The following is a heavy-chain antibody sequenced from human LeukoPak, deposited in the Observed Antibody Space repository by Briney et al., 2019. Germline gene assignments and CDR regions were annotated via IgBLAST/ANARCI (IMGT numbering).Heavy chain of an antibody. CDR3: AKDIEYSYGPPDY. CDR1: GFTFSSYA. V-gene: IGHV3-23*01. J-gene: IGHJ4*02. D-gene: IGHD5-18*01. CDR2: ISGSGGST. Sequence: GGSLRLSCAASGFTFSSYAMSWVRQAPGKGLEWVPAISGSGGSTYSADSVKGRFTISRDNSKNTLYLQMNSLRAEDTAVYYCAKDIEYSYGPPDYWGQGALVTVSS.